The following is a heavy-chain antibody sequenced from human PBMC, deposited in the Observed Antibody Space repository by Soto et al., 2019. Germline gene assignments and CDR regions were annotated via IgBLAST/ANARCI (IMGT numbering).Heavy chain of an antibody. CDR2: INPNGYTS. Sequence: QVQMVQSGAEVKKPGASVKVSCKASGYTFMNYYIHWVRQAPGQGLEWMGIINPNGYTSTLAQKFQGRLPVTSDTSTSTVYMELGSLSSEDTAVYYCARDLHGAFTTMVYWGQGSLVTVSS. CDR3: ARDLHGAFTTMVY. J-gene: IGHJ4*02. V-gene: IGHV1-46*01. CDR1: GYTFMNYY. D-gene: IGHD5-18*01.